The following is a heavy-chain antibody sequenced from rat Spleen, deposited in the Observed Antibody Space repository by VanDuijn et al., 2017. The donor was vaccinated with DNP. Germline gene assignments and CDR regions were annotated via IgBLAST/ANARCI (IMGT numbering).Heavy chain of an antibody. CDR1: GFTFNNHY. CDR2: IIYDGSRT. V-gene: IGHV5S10*01. Sequence: EVQLVESGGGLVQPGRSMKLSCAVSGFTFNNHYMAWVRQAPKKGLEWVATIIYDGSRTYYRDSVKGRFTISRDNAKSTLYLQMDSLRSEDTATYYCATGLYTTDLGYFEYWGQGVMVTVSS. D-gene: IGHD1-6*01. J-gene: IGHJ2*01. CDR3: ATGLYTTDLGYFEY.